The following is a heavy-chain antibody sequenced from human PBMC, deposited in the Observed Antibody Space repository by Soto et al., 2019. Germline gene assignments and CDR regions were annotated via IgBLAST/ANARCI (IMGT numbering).Heavy chain of an antibody. J-gene: IGHJ5*02. V-gene: IGHV5-51*01. CDR1: GYSFTSYW. CDR2: IYPGDSDT. CDR3: ARGQQLAVDWFDP. Sequence: GESLKISCKGSGYSFTSYWIGLVRQMPGKGLEWMGIIYPGDSDTRYSPSFQGQVTISADKSISTAYLQWSSLKASDTAMYYCARGQQLAVDWFDPWGQGTLVTVSS. D-gene: IGHD6-6*01.